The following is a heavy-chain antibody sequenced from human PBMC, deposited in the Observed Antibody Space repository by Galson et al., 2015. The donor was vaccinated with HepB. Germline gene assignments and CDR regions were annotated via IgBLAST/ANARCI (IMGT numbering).Heavy chain of an antibody. J-gene: IGHJ6*02. CDR1: GFTFSSYA. V-gene: IGHV3-30-3*01. Sequence: LRLSCAASGFTFSSYAMHWVRQAPGKGLEWVAVISYDGSNKYYADSVKGRFTISRDNSKNTLYLQMNSLRAEDTAVYYCARDPNYCGGDCRGYYYYGMDVWGQGTTVTVSS. CDR2: ISYDGSNK. D-gene: IGHD2-21*02. CDR3: ARDPNYCGGDCRGYYYYGMDV.